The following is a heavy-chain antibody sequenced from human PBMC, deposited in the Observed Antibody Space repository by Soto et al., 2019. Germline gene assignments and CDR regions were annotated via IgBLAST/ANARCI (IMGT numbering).Heavy chain of an antibody. V-gene: IGHV1-2*04. CDR2: SGGT. Sequence: SGGTNYAQKFQGWVTMTRDTSISTAYMELSRLRSDDTAVYYCARVPRYCSSTSCPFDYWGQGTLVTVSS. CDR3: ARVPRYCSSTSCPFDY. D-gene: IGHD2-2*01. J-gene: IGHJ4*02.